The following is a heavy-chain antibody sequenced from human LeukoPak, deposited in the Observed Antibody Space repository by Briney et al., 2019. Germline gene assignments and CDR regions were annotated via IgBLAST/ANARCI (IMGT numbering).Heavy chain of an antibody. D-gene: IGHD6-13*01. Sequence: GSPVKVSCKAFGRPFSSYAISWVRRAPGLELECWGGIILMFGTANYAQKFQGRVTITADESTSTAYMELSSLRSEDTAVYYCARDGSWYYYGMDAWGQGTTVTVSS. CDR3: ARDGSWYYYGMDA. CDR1: GRPFSSYA. J-gene: IGHJ6*02. CDR2: IILMFGTA. V-gene: IGHV1-69*01.